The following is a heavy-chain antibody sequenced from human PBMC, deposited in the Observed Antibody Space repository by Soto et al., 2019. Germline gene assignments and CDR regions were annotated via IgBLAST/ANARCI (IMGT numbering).Heavy chain of an antibody. CDR1: GFTFSSYS. D-gene: IGHD3-9*01. CDR3: ARATGTFDY. V-gene: IGHV3-48*01. J-gene: IGHJ4*02. Sequence: EVQLVESGGGLVQPGGSLRLSFAASGFTFSSYSMNWVRQAPGKGLEWISYISGSSISIYYADSVKGRFTISRDSAKNSLFLQMNSLRAEDTAVYYCARATGTFDYWGQGTLVTVSS. CDR2: ISGSSISI.